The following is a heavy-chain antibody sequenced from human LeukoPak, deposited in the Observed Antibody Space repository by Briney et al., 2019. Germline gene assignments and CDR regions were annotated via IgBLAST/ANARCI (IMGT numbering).Heavy chain of an antibody. CDR3: AKMKGHPLPKYYMDV. CDR1: GFTFSGFA. CDR2: ISGTDDNT. D-gene: IGHD1-26*01. J-gene: IGHJ6*01. V-gene: IGHV3-23*01. Sequence: PRGSLRVSCADSGFTFSGFAMSWVRRTPGKGLGWVSGISGTDDNTLYADSVKGRFTISRDNSKNTLYLEMNTLRAEDTAIYYCAKMKGHPLPKYYMDVWGQGTTVTVSS.